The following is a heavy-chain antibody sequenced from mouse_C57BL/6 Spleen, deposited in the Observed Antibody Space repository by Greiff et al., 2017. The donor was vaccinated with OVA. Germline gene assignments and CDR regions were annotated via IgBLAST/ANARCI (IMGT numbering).Heavy chain of an antibody. CDR3: ARDRGPSRFAY. Sequence: EVQVVESGGGLVKPGGSLKLSCAASGFTFSDDGMHWVRQAPEKGLEWVAYISSGSSTIYYADTVKGRFTISRDNAKNTLFLQMTILRSEDTAMYYGARDRGPSRFAYWGQGTLVTVSA. CDR1: GFTFSDDG. V-gene: IGHV5-17*01. CDR2: ISSGSSTI. J-gene: IGHJ3*01. D-gene: IGHD3-3*01.